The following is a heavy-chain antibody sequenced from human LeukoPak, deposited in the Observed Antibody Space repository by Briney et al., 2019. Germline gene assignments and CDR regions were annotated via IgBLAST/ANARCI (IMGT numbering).Heavy chain of an antibody. CDR1: GYTFTGYY. CDR2: INPNSGGT. Sequence: ASVKASCKASGYTFTGYYMHWVRQAPGQGLEWMGWINPNSGGTNYAQKFQGRVTMTRDTSISTAYMELSRLRSDDTAVYYCAREGVAGENWFDPWGQGTLVTVSS. V-gene: IGHV1-2*02. CDR3: AREGVAGENWFDP. D-gene: IGHD6-19*01. J-gene: IGHJ5*02.